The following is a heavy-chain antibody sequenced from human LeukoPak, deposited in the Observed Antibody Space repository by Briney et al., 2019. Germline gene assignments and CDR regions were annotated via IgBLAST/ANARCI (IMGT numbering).Heavy chain of an antibody. CDR3: AKGYYYDNYPPSYIDY. J-gene: IGHJ4*02. D-gene: IGHD3-22*01. CDR2: IKKDGSEK. V-gene: IGHV3-7*03. Sequence: GGSLRLSCVASGLSLSTSWMSWVRQSPGKGLEWLASIKKDGSEKYYVDSVRGRFTISRDNGENSVFLEMNNLRVDDTAVYYCAKGYYYDNYPPSYIDYWGQGTLVTVSS. CDR1: GLSLSTSW.